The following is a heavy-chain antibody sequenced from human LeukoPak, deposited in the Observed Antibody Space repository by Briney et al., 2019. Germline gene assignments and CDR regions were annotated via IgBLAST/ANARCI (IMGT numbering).Heavy chain of an antibody. D-gene: IGHD6-25*01. V-gene: IGHV3-7*05. CDR3: ARGRAVDY. Sequence: GGSLRLSRAVSGFTFTNNWMTWIRQAPGRGLEWVANIKQDGSEKHYVDSVKGRFTISRDNAKNSVYLQMNSLRAEDAAMYYCARGRAVDYWGQGTLVIVSS. J-gene: IGHJ4*02. CDR1: GFTFTNNW. CDR2: IKQDGSEK.